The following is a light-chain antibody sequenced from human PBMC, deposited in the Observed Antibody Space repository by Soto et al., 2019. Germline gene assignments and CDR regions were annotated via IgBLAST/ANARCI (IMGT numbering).Light chain of an antibody. V-gene: IGLV2-11*01. J-gene: IGLJ1*01. CDR2: DVS. CDR1: SSDVGGYNY. Sequence: QSVLTRPRSVSGSPGQSVTISCTGTSSDVGGYNYVSWYQQHPGKAPKLMIYDVSKRPSGVPDRFSGSKSGNTASLTISGLQAEDEADYYCCSYAGGSYVFGTGTKVTVL. CDR3: CSYAGGSYV.